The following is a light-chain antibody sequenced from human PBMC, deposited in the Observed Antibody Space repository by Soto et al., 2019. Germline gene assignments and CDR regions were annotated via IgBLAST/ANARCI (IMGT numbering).Light chain of an antibody. CDR1: QSVSSSY. J-gene: IGKJ1*01. CDR2: DVS. CDR3: QQYGRSPT. V-gene: IGKV3-20*01. Sequence: EIVLTQSPGTLSLSPGERATLSCRSSQSVSSSYLAWYQQKPGQAPRLLIYDVSSRATGIPDRFSGSGSGKDFTLTISRLEPEDVAVYYCQQYGRSPTFGQGTKVEIK.